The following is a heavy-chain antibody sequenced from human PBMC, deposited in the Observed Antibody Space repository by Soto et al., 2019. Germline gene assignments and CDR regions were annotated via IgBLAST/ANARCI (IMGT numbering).Heavy chain of an antibody. J-gene: IGHJ4*02. Sequence: QLQLQESGPGLVKPSQTLSLACTVSGGSFSSGGYYWSWIRQLPGKGLEWIGYIYYSVSTYYNPSLKSRFTISLDTSKKQFSLKLSSVTAADTAVYYCARATSFSGHHGYWGQGTLVTVSS. CDR1: GGSFSSGGYY. V-gene: IGHV4-31*03. CDR3: ARATSFSGHHGY. D-gene: IGHD2-8*02. CDR2: IYYSVST.